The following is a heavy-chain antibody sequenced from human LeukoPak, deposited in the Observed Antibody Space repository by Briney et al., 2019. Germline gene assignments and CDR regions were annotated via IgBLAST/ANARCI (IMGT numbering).Heavy chain of an antibody. CDR3: AREGYSYGGALDY. CDR1: GFTFYDYA. Sequence: PGGSLRLSCAASGFTFYDYAMHWVRQPPGKGLEWVSGISWNSGTIVHADSVKGRFTISRDNAKNSLYLQMNSLRAEDTAVYYCAREGYSYGGALDYWGQGTLVTVSS. V-gene: IGHV3-9*01. D-gene: IGHD5-18*01. J-gene: IGHJ4*02. CDR2: ISWNSGTI.